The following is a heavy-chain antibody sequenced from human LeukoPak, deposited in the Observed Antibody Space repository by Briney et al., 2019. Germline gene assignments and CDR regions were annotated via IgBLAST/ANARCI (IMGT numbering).Heavy chain of an antibody. CDR2: ISSSGSTI. J-gene: IGHJ4*02. CDR3: PRFIAVADPDRFDY. Sequence: PGGSLRLSCAASGFTFSDYYMSWIRQAPGKGLEWVSYISSSGSTIYYAESVKGRFTISRDTAKNSLYLQMNSLRAEDTAVYYCPRFIAVADPDRFDYCGQGTLVTVSS. CDR1: GFTFSDYY. V-gene: IGHV3-11*01. D-gene: IGHD6-19*01.